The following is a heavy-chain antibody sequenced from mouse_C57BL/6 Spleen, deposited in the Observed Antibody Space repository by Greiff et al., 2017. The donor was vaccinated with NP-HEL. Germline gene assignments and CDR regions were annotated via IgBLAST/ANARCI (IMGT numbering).Heavy chain of an antibody. V-gene: IGHV1-74*01. Sequence: QVQLQQPGAELVKPGASVKVSCKASGYTFTSYWMHWVKQRPGQGLEWIGRIHPSDSDANYNQKFKGKATLTVDKSSSTAYMQLSSLTSEDSAVYYCAMGMVTSHLFAYWGQGTLVTVSA. D-gene: IGHD2-2*01. J-gene: IGHJ3*01. CDR3: AMGMVTSHLFAY. CDR1: GYTFTSYW. CDR2: IHPSDSDA.